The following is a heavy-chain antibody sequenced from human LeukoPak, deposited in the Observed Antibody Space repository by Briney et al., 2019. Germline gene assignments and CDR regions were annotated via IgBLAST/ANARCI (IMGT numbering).Heavy chain of an antibody. V-gene: IGHV7-4-1*02. Sequence: GASVKVSCKASGYTFTGYAMNWVRQAPGQGLEWMGWINTNTGNPTYAQGFTGRFVFSLDTSVSTAYLRISSLKAEDTAVYYCAREGATVTHGYAFDIWGQGTMVTVSS. CDR1: GYTFTGYA. CDR3: AREGATVTHGYAFDI. CDR2: INTNTGNP. D-gene: IGHD4-17*01. J-gene: IGHJ3*02.